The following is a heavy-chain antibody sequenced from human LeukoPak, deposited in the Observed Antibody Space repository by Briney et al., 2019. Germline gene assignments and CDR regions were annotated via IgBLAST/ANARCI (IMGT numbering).Heavy chain of an antibody. Sequence: GGSLRLSCAASGFTFSSYAMSWVRQAPGKGLEWVSAISGSGGSTYYADSVKGRFTISRDNSKNTLYLQMNSLRAEDTAVYYCATHQLSPRYSYGYLHLEARKHYYYYYMDVWGKGTTVTVSS. J-gene: IGHJ6*03. V-gene: IGHV3-23*01. CDR3: ATHQLSPRYSYGYLHLEARKHYYYYYMDV. D-gene: IGHD5-18*01. CDR2: ISGSGGST. CDR1: GFTFSSYA.